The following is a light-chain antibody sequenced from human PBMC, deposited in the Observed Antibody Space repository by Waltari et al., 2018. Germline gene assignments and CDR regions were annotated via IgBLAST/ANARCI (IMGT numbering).Light chain of an antibody. CDR2: DFT. CDR3: SAYTRSGTYV. CDR1: SSDVGGYKS. V-gene: IGLV2-14*03. Sequence: QSALTQAASVSGSPGQSITISCTGTSSDVGGYKSVSWYQQHPGKAPKVLVYDFTNRPSGVSNRFSGSQSGNTASLTISGLQAEDEADYYCSAYTRSGTYVFGTGTKVTVL. J-gene: IGLJ1*01.